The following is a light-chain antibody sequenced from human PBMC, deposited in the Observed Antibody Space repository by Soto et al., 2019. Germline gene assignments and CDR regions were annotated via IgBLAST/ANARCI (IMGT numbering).Light chain of an antibody. CDR1: QSISVN. CDR3: HQRSDWPRT. CDR2: DAS. V-gene: IGKV3-11*01. Sequence: EIVLTQSPATLSFSPGERATLSCWASQSISVNLNWYQQKPGQAPRVLIFDASKRATGIPPRFRGSGSGTDFSLTISSLEPEDFAVYYCHQRSDWPRTFGQGTRLEIK. J-gene: IGKJ5*01.